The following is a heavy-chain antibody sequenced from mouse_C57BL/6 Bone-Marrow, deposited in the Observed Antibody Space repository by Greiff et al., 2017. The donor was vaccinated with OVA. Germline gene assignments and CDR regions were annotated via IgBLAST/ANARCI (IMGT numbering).Heavy chain of an antibody. D-gene: IGHD2-2*01. V-gene: IGHV14-4*01. CDR2: IDPENGDT. CDR3: TFIYYGYDGFAY. CDR1: GFNIKDDY. J-gene: IGHJ3*01. Sequence: VQLKESGAELVRPGASVKLSCTASGFNIKDDYMHWVKQRPEQGLEWIGWIDPENGDTEYASKFQGKATITADTSSNTAYLQLSSLTSEDTAVYYCTFIYYGYDGFAYWGQGTLVTVSA.